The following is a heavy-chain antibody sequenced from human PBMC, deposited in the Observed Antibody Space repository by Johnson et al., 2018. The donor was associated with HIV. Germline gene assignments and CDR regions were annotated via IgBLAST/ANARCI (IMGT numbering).Heavy chain of an antibody. V-gene: IGHV3-74*02. D-gene: IGHD1-26*01. CDR2: INWNGGST. CDR1: GFTFSSYW. CDR3: ARRWELHSNAFDI. Sequence: VQLVESGGGLVQPGGSLRLSCAASGFTFSSYWMHWVRQAPGKGLLWVSRINWNGGSTGYADSVKGRFTISRDNAKNSLYLQMNNLRAEDTALYYCARRWELHSNAFDIWGQGTMVTASS. J-gene: IGHJ3*02.